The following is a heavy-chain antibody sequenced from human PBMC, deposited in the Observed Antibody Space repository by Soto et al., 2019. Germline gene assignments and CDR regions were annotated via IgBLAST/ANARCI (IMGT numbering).Heavy chain of an antibody. CDR1: GGSISSGGYY. Sequence: SETLSLTCTVSGGSISSGGYYWSWNRQPPGKGLEWIGYIYYSGSTYYNPSLKSRVTISVDTSKNQFSLKLSSVTAADTAVYYCASLTVDTAMVYFDYWGQGTLVTVSS. D-gene: IGHD5-18*01. CDR2: IYYSGST. J-gene: IGHJ4*02. CDR3: ASLTVDTAMVYFDY. V-gene: IGHV4-30-4*01.